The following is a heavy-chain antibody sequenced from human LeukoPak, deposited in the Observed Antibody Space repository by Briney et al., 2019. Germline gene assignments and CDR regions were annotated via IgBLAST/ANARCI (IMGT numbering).Heavy chain of an antibody. CDR3: ARVGKTTWGAARAFDI. CDR1: GGSISSGDYY. CDR2: IYYSGST. J-gene: IGHJ3*02. V-gene: IGHV4-30-4*01. D-gene: IGHD4-17*01. Sequence: SQTLSLTCTVSGGSISSGDYYWSWIRQPPGKGLEWIGYIYYSGSTYYNPSLESRVTISVDTSKNQFSLKLSSVTAADTAVYYCARVGKTTWGAARAFDIWGQGTMVTVSS.